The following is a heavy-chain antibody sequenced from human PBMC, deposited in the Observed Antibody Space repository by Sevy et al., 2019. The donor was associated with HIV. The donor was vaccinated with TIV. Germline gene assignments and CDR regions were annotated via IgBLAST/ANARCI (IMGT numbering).Heavy chain of an antibody. J-gene: IGHJ4*02. V-gene: IGHV6-1*01. CDR2: TYYRSKWYN. D-gene: IGHD2-21*02. CDR1: GDGISSRGTI. Sequence: SQTLSLTCAIAGDGISSRGTIWNWIRQSPSRGLEWLGRTYYRSKWYNNYALSVKGRISITPDTSKNQVSLHLNSVTPEDTAVYFCARDGDSNWDGRSSGKVFDSWGQGTLVTVSS. CDR3: ARDGDSNWDGRSSGKVFDS.